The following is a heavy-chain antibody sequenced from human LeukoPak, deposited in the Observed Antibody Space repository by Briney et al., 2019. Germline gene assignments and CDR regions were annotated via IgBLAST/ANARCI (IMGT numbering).Heavy chain of an antibody. CDR2: IYYSGST. Sequence: SETLSLTCIVSGGSISNDDYYWSWIRQHPGKGLEWIGYIYYSGSTYYNPSLKSRVTISVDTSQNQFFLKLSSVTAADTAVYYCARRHGYNEWFDPWGQGTLVTVSS. D-gene: IGHD5-24*01. V-gene: IGHV4-31*03. J-gene: IGHJ5*02. CDR3: ARRHGYNEWFDP. CDR1: GGSISNDDYY.